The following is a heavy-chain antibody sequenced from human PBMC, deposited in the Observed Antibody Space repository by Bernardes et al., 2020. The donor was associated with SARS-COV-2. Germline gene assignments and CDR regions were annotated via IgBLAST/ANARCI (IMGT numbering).Heavy chain of an antibody. CDR2: IWYDGSNK. CDR3: ARDPYCSSSRCHVPVFDY. CDR1: GFIFNDYG. V-gene: IGHV3-33*01. J-gene: IGHJ4*02. Sequence: GSLSLSCAASGFIFNDYGMHWVRQAPGKGLEWVAVIWYDGSNKYYADSVKGRFTISRDNSMNTLYLQMNSLRAEDTAVYYCARDPYCSSSRCHVPVFDYWGQGTLVTVSS. D-gene: IGHD2-2*01.